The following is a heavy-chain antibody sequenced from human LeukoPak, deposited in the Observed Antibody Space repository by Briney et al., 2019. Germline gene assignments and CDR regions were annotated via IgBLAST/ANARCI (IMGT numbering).Heavy chain of an antibody. V-gene: IGHV4-34*01. J-gene: IGHJ6*02. CDR3: ARSGRKAPPKYYYYGMDV. D-gene: IGHD1-26*01. CDR1: GGPFSGYY. Sequence: PSETLSLTCAVYGGPFSGYYWSWIRQPPGKGLEWIGEINHSGSTNYNPSLKSRVTISVDTSKNQFSLKLSSVTAADTAVYYCARSGRKAPPKYYYYGMDVWGQGTTVTVSS. CDR2: INHSGST.